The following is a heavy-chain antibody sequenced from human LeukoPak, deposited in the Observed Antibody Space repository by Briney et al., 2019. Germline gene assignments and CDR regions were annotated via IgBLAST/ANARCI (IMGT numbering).Heavy chain of an antibody. CDR1: GFTFSSYW. J-gene: IGHJ5*02. CDR3: ARTGIAARPTVWFDP. CDR2: INSDGSST. Sequence: GGSLRLSCAASGFTFSSYWMHWVRQAPGEGLVWVSHINSDGSSTNYADSVKGRFTISRDNAKNTLYLQMNGLRAEDTAVYYCARTGIAARPTVWFDPWGQGTLVTVSS. V-gene: IGHV3-74*01. D-gene: IGHD6-6*01.